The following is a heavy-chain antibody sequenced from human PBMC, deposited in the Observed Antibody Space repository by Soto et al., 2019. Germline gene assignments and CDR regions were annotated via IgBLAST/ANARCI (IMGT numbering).Heavy chain of an antibody. CDR3: ARDQIYDFWSGYTGDY. D-gene: IGHD3-3*01. CDR1: GFTFSSYS. V-gene: IGHV3-21*01. J-gene: IGHJ4*02. CDR2: ISSSSSYI. Sequence: PGGSLRLSCAASGFTFSSYSMNWVRQAPGKGLEWVSSISSSSSYIYYADSVKGRFTISRDNAKNSLYLQMNSLRAEDTAVYYCARDQIYDFWSGYTGDYWGQGTLVTVSS.